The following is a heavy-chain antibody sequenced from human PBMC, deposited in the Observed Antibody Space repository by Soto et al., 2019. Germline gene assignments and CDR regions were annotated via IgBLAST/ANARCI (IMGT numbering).Heavy chain of an antibody. Sequence: SSVKISFNTSGYTFTNYGIIGVRQAPGQGLEWIGWIIAYNGNTNYAQKLQGRVTMTTDTSTSTVYMELRSLRSDDTAVYYCSMSYYCSGDRGYSNVGGYWGQGTLVTVSS. D-gene: IGHD2-15*01. J-gene: IGHJ4*02. CDR1: GYTFTNYG. CDR2: IIAYNGNT. V-gene: IGHV1-18*01. CDR3: SMSYYCSGDRGYSNVGGY.